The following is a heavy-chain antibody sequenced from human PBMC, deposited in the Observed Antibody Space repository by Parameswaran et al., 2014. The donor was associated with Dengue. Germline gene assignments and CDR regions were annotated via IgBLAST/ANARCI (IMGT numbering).Heavy chain of an antibody. CDR3: ATLDYHNYYGMDV. V-gene: IGHV3-74*01. Sequence: VRQAPGRAGVVSGINIDGSSTSYADSVKGRFTVSRDNAKNTLYLQMNGLRAEDTAVYYCATLDYHNYYGMDVWGQGTTVTVSS. CDR2: INIDGSST. J-gene: IGHJ6*02.